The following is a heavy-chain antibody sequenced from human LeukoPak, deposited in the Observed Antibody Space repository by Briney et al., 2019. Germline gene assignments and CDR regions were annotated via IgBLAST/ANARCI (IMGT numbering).Heavy chain of an antibody. Sequence: GGSLRLSCAASGFTFSSYAMSWVRQAPGKWLECLSSISGSGGSTYYADSVKGRFTISRDNSKNTLYLQINSLKAEDTAVYYCAKRWFSSGYLFDYWGQGTLVTVSS. D-gene: IGHD3-22*01. CDR1: GFTFSSYA. CDR3: AKRWFSSGYLFDY. V-gene: IGHV3-23*01. J-gene: IGHJ4*02. CDR2: ISGSGGST.